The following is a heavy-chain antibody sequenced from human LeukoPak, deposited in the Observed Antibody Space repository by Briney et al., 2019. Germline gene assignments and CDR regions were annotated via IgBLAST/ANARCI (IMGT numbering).Heavy chain of an antibody. CDR3: AKDLGIAAAEWFDP. Sequence: GGSLRLSCAASGFTFDDYAMSWVRQAPGKGLEWVSAISGSGGSTYYADSVKGRFTISRDNSKNTLYLQMNSLRAEDTAVYYCAKDLGIAAAEWFDPWGQGTLVTVSS. D-gene: IGHD6-13*01. V-gene: IGHV3-23*01. CDR2: ISGSGGST. J-gene: IGHJ5*02. CDR1: GFTFDDYA.